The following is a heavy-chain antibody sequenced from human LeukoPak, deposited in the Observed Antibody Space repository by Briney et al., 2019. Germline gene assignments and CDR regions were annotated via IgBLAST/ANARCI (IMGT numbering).Heavy chain of an antibody. J-gene: IGHJ4*02. D-gene: IGHD2/OR15-2a*01. V-gene: IGHV3-30*04. CDR2: ISYDGSNK. CDR3: AREEYDN. CDR1: GFTFSSYA. Sequence: GGSLRLSCAASGFTFSSYAMHWVRQAPGKGLEWVAVISYDGSNKYYADSVKGRFTISRDNSKNTLYLQMNSLRAEDTAVYYCAREEYDNWGQGTLVTVSS.